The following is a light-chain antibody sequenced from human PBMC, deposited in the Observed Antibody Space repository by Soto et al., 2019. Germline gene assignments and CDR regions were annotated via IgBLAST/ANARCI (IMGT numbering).Light chain of an antibody. CDR2: GAS. CDR3: HQYGNSPLT. J-gene: IGKJ4*01. V-gene: IGKV3-20*01. CDR1: RSVSSSY. Sequence: EIVLTQSPGTRSLSPGERATLSCRASRSVSSSYLAWYQQKPGQAPRLLIYGASSRATGIPDRFNGSGYGTDFTLTIRRLEPEDLAVYYCHQYGNSPLTCGGGTKVEIK.